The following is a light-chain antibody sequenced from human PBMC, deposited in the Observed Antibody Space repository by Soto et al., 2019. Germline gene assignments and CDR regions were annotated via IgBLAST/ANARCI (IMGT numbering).Light chain of an antibody. J-gene: IGKJ4*01. CDR1: QSVGTY. Sequence: EIVLTQSPGTLSLSPGERATLSCRASQSVGTYLAWYQQKPGQAPRLLIYGASSRATGIPDRFSGSGSGTDFILTISRLEPEDLAVYYCQQFGSSPFFGGGTKVDIK. CDR3: QQFGSSPF. CDR2: GAS. V-gene: IGKV3-20*01.